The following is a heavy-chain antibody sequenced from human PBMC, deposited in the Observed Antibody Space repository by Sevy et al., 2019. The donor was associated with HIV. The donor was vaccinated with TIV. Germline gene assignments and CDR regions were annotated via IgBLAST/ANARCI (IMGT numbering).Heavy chain of an antibody. V-gene: IGHV1-69*13. CDR1: GGTFSSYA. D-gene: IGHD2-2*01. CDR2: IIPIFGTA. Sequence: ASVKVSCKASGGTFSSYAISWERQAPGQGLEWMGGIIPIFGTANYAQKFQGRVTITADESTSTAYMELSSLRSEDTAVYYCARSPKIVVPAAVYGMDVWGQGTTVTVSS. J-gene: IGHJ6*02. CDR3: ARSPKIVVPAAVYGMDV.